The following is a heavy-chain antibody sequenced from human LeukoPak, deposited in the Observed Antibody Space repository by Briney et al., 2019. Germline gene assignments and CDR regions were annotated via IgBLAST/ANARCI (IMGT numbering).Heavy chain of an antibody. Sequence: SETLSLTCTVSGGSISSSSYYWGWIRQPPGKGLEWIGYIYHGGSTHYNPSLKSRVAISVDRSKKQFSLNLYSVTAADTAVYYCARAVVDVTRWFDPWGRGTLVTVSS. CDR3: ARAVVDVTRWFDP. D-gene: IGHD4-23*01. J-gene: IGHJ5*02. CDR1: GGSISSSSYY. V-gene: IGHV4-39*07. CDR2: IYHGGST.